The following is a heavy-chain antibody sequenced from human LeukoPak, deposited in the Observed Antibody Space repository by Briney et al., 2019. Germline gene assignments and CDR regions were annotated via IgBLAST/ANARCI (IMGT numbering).Heavy chain of an antibody. J-gene: IGHJ5*02. Sequence: PVGSPRLSCAASGFTFSSYAMNWVRQAPGKGLEWVSAISGSGGGTYYADSVKGRFTISRDNSKNTLYLQMNSLRAEDTAVYYCAKDQPIPGTMKNWFDPWGQGTLVTVCS. CDR2: ISGSGGGT. CDR1: GFTFSSYA. V-gene: IGHV3-23*01. CDR3: AKDQPIPGTMKNWFDP. D-gene: IGHD1-20*01.